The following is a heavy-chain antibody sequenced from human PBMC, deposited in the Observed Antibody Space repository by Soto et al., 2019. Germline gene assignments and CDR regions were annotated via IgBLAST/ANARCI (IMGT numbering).Heavy chain of an antibody. CDR2: ISSSGGDT. CDR1: GFTFTTYA. CDR3: AKSKYCSGGSCYSFDY. Sequence: GGSLRLSCAASGFTFTTYAMTWVRQAPGKGLEWVSAISSSGGDTHYADSVKGRFTISRDNSKNTLYLQMNSLRAEDTAVYYCAKSKYCSGGSCYSFDYWGQGTLVTVSS. V-gene: IGHV3-23*01. D-gene: IGHD2-15*01. J-gene: IGHJ4*02.